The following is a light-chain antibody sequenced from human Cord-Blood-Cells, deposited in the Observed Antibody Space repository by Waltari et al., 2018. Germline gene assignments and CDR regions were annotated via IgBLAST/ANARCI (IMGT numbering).Light chain of an antibody. J-gene: IGLJ1*01. CDR3: QAWDSSTYV. V-gene: IGLV3-1*01. CDR1: KLGDKY. Sequence: SYELTQPPSVSVSPGQTASITCSGDKLGDKYACWYQQKPGQSPVLVIYQDSKRPSGTPELFSGSNSGNTATLTISGTQAMDEADYYCQAWDSSTYVFGTGTKVTVL. CDR2: QDS.